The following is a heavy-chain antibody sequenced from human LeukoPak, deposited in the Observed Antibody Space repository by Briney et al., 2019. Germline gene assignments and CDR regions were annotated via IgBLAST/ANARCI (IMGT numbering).Heavy chain of an antibody. J-gene: IGHJ5*02. CDR2: ISGSGGST. CDR1: GFTFSSYA. V-gene: IGHV3-23*01. CDR3: AKGAAVARYNWFDP. Sequence: GGSLRLSCAASGFTFSSYAMNWVRQAPGKGPEWVSAISGSGGSTYYADSVKGRFTISRDNSKNTLYLQMNSLRAEDTAVYYCAKGAAVARYNWFDPWGQGTLVTVSS. D-gene: IGHD6-19*01.